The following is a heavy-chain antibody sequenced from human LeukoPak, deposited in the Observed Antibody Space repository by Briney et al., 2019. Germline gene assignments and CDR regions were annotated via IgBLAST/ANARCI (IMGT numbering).Heavy chain of an antibody. V-gene: IGHV4-61*02. Sequence: KSSQTLSLTCTVSGGSISSGSYYWSWIRQPAGKGLEWIGRIYTSGSTNYNPSLKSRATISVDTSKNQFSLKLSSVTAADTAVYYCARTFYYDSSGYYSDAFDIWGQGTMVTVSS. CDR1: GGSISSGSYY. D-gene: IGHD3-22*01. CDR3: ARTFYYDSSGYYSDAFDI. CDR2: IYTSGST. J-gene: IGHJ3*02.